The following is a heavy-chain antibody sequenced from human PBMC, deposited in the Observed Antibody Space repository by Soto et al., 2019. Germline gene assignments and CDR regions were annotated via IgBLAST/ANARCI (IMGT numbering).Heavy chain of an antibody. CDR2: ISAYNGNT. V-gene: IGHV1-18*01. Sequence: ASVKVSCKASGYTFTSYGISWVRQAPGQGLEWMGWISAYNGNTNYSQKFQGRVTITRDTSASTAYMELSSLRSEDTAVYYCARDYAYHGPWGQGTLVTVS. CDR1: GYTFTSYG. J-gene: IGHJ4*02. D-gene: IGHD2-2*01. CDR3: ARDYAYHGP.